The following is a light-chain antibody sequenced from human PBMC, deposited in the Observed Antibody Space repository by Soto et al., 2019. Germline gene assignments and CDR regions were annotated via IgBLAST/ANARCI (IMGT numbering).Light chain of an antibody. V-gene: IGKV1-9*01. CDR2: DTS. Sequence: DIQLTQSPSFLSASVGDRVTITCRASQGINNYLAWYQQKPGKAPNLLIYDTSTLRSGVPSRFSGSGSGTEFTLTISSLQPEDFAAYYCQQGNSYPLTFGGGTKVEI. J-gene: IGKJ4*01. CDR3: QQGNSYPLT. CDR1: QGINNY.